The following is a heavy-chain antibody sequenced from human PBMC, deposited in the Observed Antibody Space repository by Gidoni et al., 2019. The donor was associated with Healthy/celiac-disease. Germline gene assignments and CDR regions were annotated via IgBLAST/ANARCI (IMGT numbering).Heavy chain of an antibody. CDR1: GFTVSSNY. CDR3: AILDCSGGSCYLDY. J-gene: IGHJ4*02. V-gene: IGHV3-53*01. Sequence: EVQLVESGGGLIQPGGSLRLSCPASGFTVSSNYMSGVRQAPGKGLEWVSVIYSGGRTYYADSVKGRFTISRDNSKNTLYLQMNSLRAEDTAVYYCAILDCSGGSCYLDYWGQGTLVTVSS. D-gene: IGHD2-15*01. CDR2: IYSGGRT.